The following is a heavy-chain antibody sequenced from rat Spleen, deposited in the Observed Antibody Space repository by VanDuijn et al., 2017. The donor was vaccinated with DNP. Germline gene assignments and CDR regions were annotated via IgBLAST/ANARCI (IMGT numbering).Heavy chain of an antibody. Sequence: EVQLVESGGGLVQPGRSLKLSCAASGFTFSDYYMAWVRQAPTKGLEWVAYITYDGGSTYYRDTVKGRFTISRDNAKSTLYLQMNSMRSEDMATYCCARPMYYDSGGFAYSGQGTLVTVSS. CDR1: GFTFSDYY. CDR2: ITYDGGST. CDR3: ARPMYYDSGGFAY. J-gene: IGHJ3*01. V-gene: IGHV5-22*01. D-gene: IGHD1-1*01.